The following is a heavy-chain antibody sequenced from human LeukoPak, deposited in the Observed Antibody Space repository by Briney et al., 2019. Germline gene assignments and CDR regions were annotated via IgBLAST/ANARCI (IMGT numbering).Heavy chain of an antibody. J-gene: IGHJ4*02. Sequence: GGSLRLSCAASGSTFTIYTMSWVRQALGKGLEWVSSISNNDDYIYYADSVKGRFTVSRDNAKNSLYLQMSSLRVEDTAVYYCARDRSVLRGVISDYWGQGTLVTVSS. CDR2: ISNNDDYI. CDR3: ARDRSVLRGVISDY. D-gene: IGHD3-10*01. CDR1: GSTFTIYT. V-gene: IGHV3-21*01.